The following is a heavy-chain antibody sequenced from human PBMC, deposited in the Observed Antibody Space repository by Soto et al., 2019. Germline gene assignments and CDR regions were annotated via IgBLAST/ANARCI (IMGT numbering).Heavy chain of an antibody. J-gene: IGHJ6*02. V-gene: IGHV1-69*13. D-gene: IGHD3-10*01. CDR2: IIPIFGTA. CDR3: ARVGGVELAVYYGMDV. CDR1: GGTFSSYA. Sequence: GASVKVSCKASGGTFSSYAISWVRQAPGQGLEWMGGIIPIFGTANYAQKFQGRVTITADESTSTAYMELSSLRSEDTAVYYCARVGGVELAVYYGMDVWGQGTTVTVSS.